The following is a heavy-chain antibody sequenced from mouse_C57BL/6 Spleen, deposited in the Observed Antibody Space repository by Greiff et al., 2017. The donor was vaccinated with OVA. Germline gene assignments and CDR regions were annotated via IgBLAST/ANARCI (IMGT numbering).Heavy chain of an antibody. CDR3: TREGGSHSIDY. D-gene: IGHD1-1*02. Sequence: DVMLVESGEGLVKPGGSLKLSCAASGFTFSSYAMSWVRQTPEKRLEWVAYISSGGDYIYYADTVKGRFTISRDTARNTLYLQMSSLTSADSSMSYCTREGGSHSIDYWGQGTTLTVSS. CDR2: ISSGGDYI. J-gene: IGHJ2*01. CDR1: GFTFSSYA. V-gene: IGHV5-9-1*02.